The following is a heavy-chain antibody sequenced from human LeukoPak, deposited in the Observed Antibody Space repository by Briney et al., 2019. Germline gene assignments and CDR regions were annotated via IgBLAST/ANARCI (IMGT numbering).Heavy chain of an antibody. CDR3: ARSLGYCSGDSCYFDY. Sequence: GGSLRLSCAASGFTFSSYAMSWVRQAPGKGLEWVSGISGSGGSTYYADSVKGRFTISRDNAKNSLYLQMNSLRAEDTAFYYCARSLGYCSGDSCYFDYWGQGTLVTVSS. D-gene: IGHD2-15*01. J-gene: IGHJ4*02. CDR1: GFTFSSYA. V-gene: IGHV3-23*01. CDR2: ISGSGGST.